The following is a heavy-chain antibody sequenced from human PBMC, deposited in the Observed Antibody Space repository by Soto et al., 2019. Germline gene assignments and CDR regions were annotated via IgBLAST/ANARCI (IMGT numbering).Heavy chain of an antibody. V-gene: IGHV3-15*01. D-gene: IGHD3-3*01. Sequence: PGGSLRLSCAASGFTFSNAWMSWVRQAPGKGLEWVGRIKSKTDGGTTDYAAPVKGRFTISRDDSKNTLYLQMNSLKTEDTAVYYCGGDDYYDFWSGYYTRGSFDYWGQGTLVTVSS. J-gene: IGHJ4*02. CDR2: IKSKTDGGTT. CDR3: GGDDYYDFWSGYYTRGSFDY. CDR1: GFTFSNAW.